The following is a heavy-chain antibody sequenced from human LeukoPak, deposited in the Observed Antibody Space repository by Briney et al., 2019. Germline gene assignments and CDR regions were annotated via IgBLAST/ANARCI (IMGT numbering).Heavy chain of an antibody. CDR3: GGWGVTTGLDR. D-gene: IGHD4-11*01. V-gene: IGHV3-7*01. CDR2: ISPDGSEK. J-gene: IGHJ5*02. CDR1: GFTFGNTW. Sequence: GGSLRLSCAASGFTFGNTWMGWVRQAPGKGLEWVANISPDGSEKAYVYSVRGRFTISSDNAQNSVNLQMTSLRGEDSAVYFCGGWGVTTGLDRWGQGTLVSVAS.